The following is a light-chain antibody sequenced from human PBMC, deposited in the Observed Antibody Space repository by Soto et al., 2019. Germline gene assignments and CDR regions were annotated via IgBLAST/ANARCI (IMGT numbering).Light chain of an antibody. CDR2: DAS. J-gene: IGKJ4*01. V-gene: IGKV3-11*01. Sequence: ETVLTKSPATLSLSPGERATLSCRASQSVSSYLAWYQQKPGQAPRLLIYDASNRATGIPARFSGSGSGTDFTLTISSLEPADFAVYYCQQRSNWPLTFGGGTKVDTK. CDR1: QSVSSY. CDR3: QQRSNWPLT.